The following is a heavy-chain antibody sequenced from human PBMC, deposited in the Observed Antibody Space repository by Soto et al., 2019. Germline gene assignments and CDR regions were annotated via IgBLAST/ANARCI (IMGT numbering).Heavy chain of an antibody. Sequence: GGSLRLSCAASGFTFSSYAMHWVRQAPGKGLEWVAVISYDGSNKYYADSVKGRFTISRDNSKNTLYLQMNSLRAEDTAVYYCERGEWQQLVVSAFDIWGQGTMVTVSS. V-gene: IGHV3-30*04. CDR1: GFTFSSYA. D-gene: IGHD6-13*01. J-gene: IGHJ3*02. CDR3: ERGEWQQLVVSAFDI. CDR2: ISYDGSNK.